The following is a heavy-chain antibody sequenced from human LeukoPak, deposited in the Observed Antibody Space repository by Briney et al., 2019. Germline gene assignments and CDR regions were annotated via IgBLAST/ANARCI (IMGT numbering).Heavy chain of an antibody. D-gene: IGHD2-2*01. Sequence: PSETLSLTCAVYGGSFSGYYWSWIRQPPGKGLEWIGEINHSGSTNYNPSLKSRVIISVDTPKNQFSLKLSSVTAADTAVYYCARPGYCSSTSCGRGWFDPWGQGTLVTVSS. CDR2: INHSGST. J-gene: IGHJ5*02. V-gene: IGHV4-34*01. CDR1: GGSFSGYY. CDR3: ARPGYCSSTSCGRGWFDP.